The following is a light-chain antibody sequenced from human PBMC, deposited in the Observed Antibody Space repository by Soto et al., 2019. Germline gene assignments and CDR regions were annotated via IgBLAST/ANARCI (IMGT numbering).Light chain of an antibody. CDR1: SSDVGGYDH. CDR2: DVN. Sequence: QSVLTQPRSVSGSPGQSVTISCTGTSSDVGGYDHVSWYQQRPGKAPKFMIYDVNKRPSGVPDRFSGSKSGNTASLTISGLQAEDEGDYYCCSFAGSYTSWVFGGGTKLTVL. J-gene: IGLJ3*02. V-gene: IGLV2-11*01. CDR3: CSFAGSYTSWV.